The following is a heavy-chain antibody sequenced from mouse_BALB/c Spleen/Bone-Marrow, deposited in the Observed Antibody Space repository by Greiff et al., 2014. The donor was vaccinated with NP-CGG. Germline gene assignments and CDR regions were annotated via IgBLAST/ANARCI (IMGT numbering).Heavy chain of an antibody. V-gene: IGHV1-14*01. CDR1: GYTFTSYV. CDR2: INPYNDGT. Sequence: VQLQQSGPELVEPGASVKMSCKASGYTFTSYVIHWVKQKPGQGLEWIGYINPYNDGTKYNEKFKGKATLTSDKSSSTAYMELSSLTSEDSAVYYCARGGYYGTSLYWYFDVWGAGTTVTVSS. D-gene: IGHD1-1*01. J-gene: IGHJ1*01. CDR3: ARGGYYGTSLYWYFDV.